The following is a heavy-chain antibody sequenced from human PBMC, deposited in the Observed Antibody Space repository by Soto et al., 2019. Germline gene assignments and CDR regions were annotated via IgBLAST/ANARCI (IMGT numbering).Heavy chain of an antibody. J-gene: IGHJ4*02. CDR2: INAGVGSA. CDR3: ARHHVDNWSLDY. CDR1: GFTFSSYA. D-gene: IGHD1-20*01. Sequence: EVQLLESGGDLVQPGGSLRLSCAASGFTFSSYAMSWVRQAPGKGLEWVSGINAGVGSAFYADSVKGRFTISRDNSRDTLFLQMSSLRAEDTALYYCARHHVDNWSLDYWGQGTLVTVSS. V-gene: IGHV3-23*01.